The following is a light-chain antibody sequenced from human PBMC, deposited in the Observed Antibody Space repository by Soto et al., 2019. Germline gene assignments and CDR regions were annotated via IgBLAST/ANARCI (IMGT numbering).Light chain of an antibody. V-gene: IGKV1-5*01. CDR2: AAS. CDR1: QSISSR. CDR3: QHYINYPFT. J-gene: IGKJ2*01. Sequence: DIQMTQSPSTLSASVGDSVIITCRASQSISSRLAWYQQKPGKAPKLLIYAASSLQSGVPSRFSGSGSGTEFTLTITSLQPDDFATYHCQHYINYPFTFGQGTKLEIK.